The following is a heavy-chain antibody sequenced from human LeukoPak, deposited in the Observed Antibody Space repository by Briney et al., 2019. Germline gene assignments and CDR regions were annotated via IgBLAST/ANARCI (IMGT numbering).Heavy chain of an antibody. V-gene: IGHV3-20*04. CDR2: INSNGGST. J-gene: IGHJ2*01. CDR3: ARENYSGSYHLNYWYFDL. CDR1: GFTFDDYG. Sequence: GGSLRLSCAASGFTFDDYGMSWVRQAPGKGLEWVSGINSNGGSTGYADSVKGRFTISRDNAKNSLYLQMNSLRAEDTALYYCARENYSGSYHLNYWYFDLWGRGTLVTVSS. D-gene: IGHD1-26*01.